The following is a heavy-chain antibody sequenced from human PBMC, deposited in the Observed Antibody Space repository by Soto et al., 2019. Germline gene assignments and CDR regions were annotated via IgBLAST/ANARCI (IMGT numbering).Heavy chain of an antibody. CDR3: AKGGSSWSRFDY. J-gene: IGHJ4*02. CDR1: GFTFSSYD. D-gene: IGHD6-13*01. CDR2: ISGSGGST. Sequence: EVQLLESGGGLVQPGGSLRLSCAASGFTFSSYDMSWVRQAPGKGLEWVSTISGSGGSTYYADSVKGRFTISRDNSKNALYLQMSSLRAEDPAVYYCAKGGSSWSRFDYWGQGTLVTVSS. V-gene: IGHV3-23*01.